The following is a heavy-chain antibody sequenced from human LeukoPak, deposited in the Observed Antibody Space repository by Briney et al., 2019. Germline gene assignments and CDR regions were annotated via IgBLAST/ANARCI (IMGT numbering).Heavy chain of an antibody. Sequence: GGSLRLSCAASGFTFSSYAMHWVRQAPGKGLEWVAVISYDGSNKYYADSVKGRFTISRDNSKNTLYLQMNSLRAEDTAVYYCARDLSIAITDTGYWGQGTLVTVSS. CDR3: ARDLSIAITDTGY. J-gene: IGHJ4*02. D-gene: IGHD3-3*02. CDR1: GFTFSSYA. V-gene: IGHV3-30-3*01. CDR2: ISYDGSNK.